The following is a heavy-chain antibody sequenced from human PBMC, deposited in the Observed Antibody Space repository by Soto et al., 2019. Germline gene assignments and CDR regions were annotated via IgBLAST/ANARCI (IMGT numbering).Heavy chain of an antibody. CDR2: ISYDGSNK. D-gene: IGHD6-13*01. J-gene: IGHJ4*02. V-gene: IGHV3-30*18. CDR3: AKDSAYKGRRAAAGAYYFDY. Sequence: GGSMRVSCAASGFTCSSYGMHWVRKAPGKGLEWVAVISYDGSNKYYADSVKGRFTISRDNSKNTLYLQMNSLRAEDTAVYYCAKDSAYKGRRAAAGAYYFDYWGQGTLVTVSS. CDR1: GFTCSSYG.